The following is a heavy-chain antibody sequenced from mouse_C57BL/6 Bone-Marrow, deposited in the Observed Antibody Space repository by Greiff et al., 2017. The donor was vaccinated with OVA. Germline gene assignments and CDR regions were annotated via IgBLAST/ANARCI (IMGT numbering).Heavy chain of an antibody. CDR1: GFNIKDDY. CDR3: TTRNYYGSSYEDAMDY. D-gene: IGHD1-1*01. CDR2: IDPENGDT. J-gene: IGHJ4*01. Sequence: VQLQQSGAELVRPGASVKLSCTASGFNIKDDYMHWVKQRPEQGLEWIGWIDPENGDTEYASKFQGKATITADTSSNTAYLQLSSLTSEDTAVYYCTTRNYYGSSYEDAMDYWGQGTSGTVSS. V-gene: IGHV14-4*01.